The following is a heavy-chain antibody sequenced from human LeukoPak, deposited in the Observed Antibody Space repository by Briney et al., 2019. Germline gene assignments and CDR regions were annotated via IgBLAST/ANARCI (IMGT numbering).Heavy chain of an antibody. CDR3: AKSYYDFWSGYYSLNYYGMDV. Sequence: GGSLRLSCAASGFTFSSYAMSWVRQAPGKGLEWVSAISGSGGSTYYADSVKGRFTISRDNSKNTLYLQMNSLRAEDTAVYYCAKSYYDFWSGYYSLNYYGMDVWGQGTTVTVS. CDR1: GFTFSSYA. J-gene: IGHJ6*02. D-gene: IGHD3-3*01. V-gene: IGHV3-23*01. CDR2: ISGSGGST.